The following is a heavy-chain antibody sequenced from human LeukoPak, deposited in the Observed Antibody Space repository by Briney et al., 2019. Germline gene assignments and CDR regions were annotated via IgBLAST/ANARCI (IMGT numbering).Heavy chain of an antibody. D-gene: IGHD2-15*01. J-gene: IGHJ4*02. Sequence: ASVKVSCKASGCTLTSYGLRWVRQAPGQGLEWMGWIRAYNGNTNYAQKLQGRVTMTTDTSTSTAYMELRSLRSDDTAVYYCARDCSGGSCHYVYWGQGTLVTVSS. V-gene: IGHV1-18*01. CDR2: IRAYNGNT. CDR1: GCTLTSYG. CDR3: ARDCSGGSCHYVY.